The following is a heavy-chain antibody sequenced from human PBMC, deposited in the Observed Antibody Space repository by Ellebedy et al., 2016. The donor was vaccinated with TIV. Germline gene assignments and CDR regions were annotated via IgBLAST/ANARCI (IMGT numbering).Heavy chain of an antibody. CDR2: IYTNDNT. V-gene: IGHV4-4*07. CDR1: GGSLSAHY. Sequence: MPGGSLRLSCTVSGGSLSAHYWGWIRQPAGQGLEWIGRIYTNDNTNYNPSLRSRVTMSVDTSRNQFSLRLSSVTAADTAVYFCARGPGASTEEAFDIWGQGKLVTVSS. J-gene: IGHJ3*02. CDR3: ARGPGASTEEAFDI. D-gene: IGHD1-26*01.